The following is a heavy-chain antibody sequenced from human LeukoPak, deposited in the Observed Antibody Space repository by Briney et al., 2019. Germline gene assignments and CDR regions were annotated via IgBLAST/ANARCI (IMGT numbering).Heavy chain of an antibody. CDR2: INHSGST. D-gene: IGHD3-10*01. J-gene: IGHJ4*02. Sequence: PSETLSLTCAVYGGSFSGYYWSWIRQPPGKGLEWIGEINHSGSTNYNPSLKSRGTISVDTSKNQFSLKLSSVTAADTAVYYCARGGGSGHFDYWGQGTLVTVSS. CDR3: ARGGGSGHFDY. V-gene: IGHV4-34*01. CDR1: GGSFSGYY.